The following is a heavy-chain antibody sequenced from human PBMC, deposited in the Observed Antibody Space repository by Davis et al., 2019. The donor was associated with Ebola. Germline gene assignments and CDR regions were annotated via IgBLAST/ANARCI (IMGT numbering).Heavy chain of an antibody. D-gene: IGHD1-14*01. V-gene: IGHV3-7*03. CDR2: IKEDGSER. Sequence: GESLKISCAVSGFIVSDKYMSWVRQAPGKGLEWVANIKEDGSERWYVDSVKGRFTISRDNAKSSIYLQMNSLRAEDTAVYYCAKDLAALTTPGLFDYWGQGTLVTVSS. CDR1: GFIVSDKY. J-gene: IGHJ4*02. CDR3: AKDLAALTTPGLFDY.